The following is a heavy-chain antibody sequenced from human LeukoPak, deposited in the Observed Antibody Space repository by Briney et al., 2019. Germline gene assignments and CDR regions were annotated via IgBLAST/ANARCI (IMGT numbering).Heavy chain of an antibody. V-gene: IGHV4-38-2*01. CDR3: ARVKVPAAIPDY. Sequence: PSETLSLTCAVSGYSISSGYYWGWIRQPTGKGLEWIGSIYHSGSTYYNPSLKSRVTISVDTSKNQFSLKLSSVTAADTAVYYCARVKVPAAIPDYWGQGTLVTVSS. CDR1: GYSISSGYY. J-gene: IGHJ4*02. CDR2: IYHSGST. D-gene: IGHD2-2*02.